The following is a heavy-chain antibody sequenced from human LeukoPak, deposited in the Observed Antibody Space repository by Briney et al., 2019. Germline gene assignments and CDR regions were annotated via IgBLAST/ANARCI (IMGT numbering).Heavy chain of an antibody. CDR3: ARDLYGSGSYYMALGY. J-gene: IGHJ4*02. CDR2: IYYSGST. D-gene: IGHD3-10*01. CDR1: GGSISSGGYY. Sequence: SQTLSLTCTVSGGSISSGGYYWSWIRQHPGKGLEWIGYIYYSGSTYYNPSLKSRVTISVDTSKNQFSLKLSSVTAADTAVYYCARDLYGSGSYYMALGYWGKGTLVTVSS. V-gene: IGHV4-31*03.